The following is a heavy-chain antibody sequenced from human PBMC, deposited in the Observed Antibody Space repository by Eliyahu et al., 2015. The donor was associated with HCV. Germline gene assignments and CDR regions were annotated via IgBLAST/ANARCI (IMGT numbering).Heavy chain of an antibody. CDR3: ARDRRYGDPDFDFHFDY. CDR2: IYASGST. D-gene: IGHD4-17*01. Sequence: QVQLQESGPGLVKPSETLSLTCTVSGGSISSYYWSWVRQPAGKGLEWIGRIYASGSTNYNPPVKSRVTMSVDTSKNQFSLRLSSVTAADTAVYYCARDRRYGDPDFDFHFDYWGQGALVTVSS. V-gene: IGHV4-4*07. CDR1: GGSISSYY. J-gene: IGHJ4*02.